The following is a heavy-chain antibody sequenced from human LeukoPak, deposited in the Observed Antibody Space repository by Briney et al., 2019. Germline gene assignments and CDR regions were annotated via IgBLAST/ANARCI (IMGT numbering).Heavy chain of an antibody. D-gene: IGHD2-2*01. V-gene: IGHV1-69*04. Sequence: GASVKVSCKASGGTFSSYTISWVRQAPGQGLEWMGRIIPILGIANYAQKFQGRVTITADKSTSTAYMELSSLRSEDTAVYYCARDRCSSTSCYFEWDYWGQGTLSPSPQ. CDR3: ARDRCSSTSCYFEWDY. CDR2: IIPILGIA. J-gene: IGHJ4*02. CDR1: GGTFSSYT.